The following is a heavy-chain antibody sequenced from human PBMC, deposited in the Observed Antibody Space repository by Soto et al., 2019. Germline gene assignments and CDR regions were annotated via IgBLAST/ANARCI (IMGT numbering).Heavy chain of an antibody. J-gene: IGHJ5*02. CDR2: INSNRGGA. CDR1: GYTFTDHY. CDR3: ARGVGTSWFDP. V-gene: IGHV1-2*04. Sequence: QVQLVQSGAEVEKPGASVKVSCKTSGYTFTDHYIYWVRQAPGQGLEWIGWINSNRGGANYAQNFRGWVTMTRDTSIRTAYMELSRLRSDGTAVYYCARGVGTSWFDPWGQGSLVIVSS. D-gene: IGHD2-2*01.